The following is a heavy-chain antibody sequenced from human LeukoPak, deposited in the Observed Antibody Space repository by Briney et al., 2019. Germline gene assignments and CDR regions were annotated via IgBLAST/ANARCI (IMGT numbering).Heavy chain of an antibody. CDR2: ISSSSSYI. Sequence: GGSLRLCCAASGFTFSSYAMSWVRQAPGKGLEWVSSISSSSSYIYYADSVKGRFTISRDNAKNSLYLQMNSLRAEDTAVYYCAREPLVVSLDYWGQGTLVTVSS. D-gene: IGHD2-15*01. J-gene: IGHJ4*02. CDR3: AREPLVVSLDY. CDR1: GFTFSSYA. V-gene: IGHV3-21*01.